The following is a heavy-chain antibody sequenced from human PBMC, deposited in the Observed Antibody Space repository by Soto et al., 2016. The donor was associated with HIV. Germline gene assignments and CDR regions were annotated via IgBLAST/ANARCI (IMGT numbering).Heavy chain of an antibody. D-gene: IGHD3-16*01. CDR1: GGSINTNTYY. CDR3: ARHSGLWVYDSGIRYXYMDV. V-gene: IGHV4-39*01. Sequence: QLQLQESGPGLVKPSETLSLTCSVSGGSINTNTYYWGWIRQPPGKGLEWIGTIYYDGSTFYNPSLKSRVTISVDTSENQFSLKLSSVTAADTAVYYCARHSGLWVYDSGIRYXYMDVWAKGPQSPSP. J-gene: IGHJ6*03. CDR2: IYYDGST.